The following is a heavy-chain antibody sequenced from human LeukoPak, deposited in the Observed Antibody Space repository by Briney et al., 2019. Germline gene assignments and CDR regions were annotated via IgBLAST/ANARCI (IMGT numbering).Heavy chain of an antibody. J-gene: IGHJ6*03. CDR1: GGTFSSYA. CDR2: IIPIFGTA. CDR3: AGYMVRGVIITEYYYYMDV. D-gene: IGHD3-10*01. V-gene: IGHV1-69*05. Sequence: SVKVSCKASGGTFSSYAISWVRQAPGQGLEWMGGIIPIFGTANYAQKFQGRVTITTDESTSTAYMELSSLRSEDTAVYYCAGYMVRGVIITEYYYYMDVWGKGTTVTVSS.